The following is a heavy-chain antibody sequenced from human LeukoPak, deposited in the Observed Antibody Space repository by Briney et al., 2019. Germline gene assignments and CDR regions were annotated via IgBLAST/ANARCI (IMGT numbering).Heavy chain of an antibody. CDR2: ISYDGSNK. Sequence: PGKSLRLSCAASGFTFSNYVIHWVRQAPGKGLEWVAVISYDGSNKYYVDSVKGRFTISRDNSKNTLFLQMNSLRAEDTAVYYCVKDLNCGGHCYSAAGHWGQGILVTVSS. V-gene: IGHV3-30*18. J-gene: IGHJ4*02. CDR3: VKDLNCGGHCYSAAGH. CDR1: GFTFSNYV. D-gene: IGHD2-21*02.